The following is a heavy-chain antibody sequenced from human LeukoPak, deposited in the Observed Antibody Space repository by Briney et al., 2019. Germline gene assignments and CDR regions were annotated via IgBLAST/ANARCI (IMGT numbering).Heavy chain of an antibody. Sequence: SETLSLTCTVSGGSISSHYWSWIRQSPGKGLEWIGYIYYSGSTNYNPSLKSRVTISVDTSKNQFSLKRSSVTAADTAVYYCAGVGAIYFDYWGQGTLVTVSS. D-gene: IGHD1-26*01. CDR2: IYYSGST. J-gene: IGHJ4*02. CDR3: AGVGAIYFDY. V-gene: IGHV4-59*11. CDR1: GGSISSHY.